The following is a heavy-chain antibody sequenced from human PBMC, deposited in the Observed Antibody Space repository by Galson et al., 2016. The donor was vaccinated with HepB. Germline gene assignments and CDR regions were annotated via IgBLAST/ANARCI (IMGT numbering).Heavy chain of an antibody. D-gene: IGHD3/OR15-3a*01. CDR1: GYTFTSYA. CDR3: ARDRDIMEIRTGYRSPPEY. J-gene: IGHJ4*02. Sequence: SVKVSCKASGYTFTSYAINWVRQAPGQGLEWMGWVNTNTGNPTYGQGFTGRFVFSLDTSVRTAYLQISSLKAEDTAVYYCARDRDIMEIRTGYRSPPEYWGQGTLVTVSS. V-gene: IGHV7-4-1*02. CDR2: VNTNTGNP.